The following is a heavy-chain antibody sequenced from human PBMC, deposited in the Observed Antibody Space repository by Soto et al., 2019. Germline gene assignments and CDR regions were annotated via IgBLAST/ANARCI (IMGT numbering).Heavy chain of an antibody. J-gene: IGHJ6*03. CDR3: ARVAGTTVTTSRQVYYYYYMDV. Sequence: GGSLRLSCAASGFTFSSYGMHWVRQAPGKGLEWVAVIWYDGSNKYYADSVKGRFTISRDNSKNTLYLQMNSLRAEDTAVYYCARVAGTTVTTSRQVYYYYYMDVWGKGTTVTVSS. CDR1: GFTFSSYG. CDR2: IWYDGSNK. V-gene: IGHV3-33*01. D-gene: IGHD4-17*01.